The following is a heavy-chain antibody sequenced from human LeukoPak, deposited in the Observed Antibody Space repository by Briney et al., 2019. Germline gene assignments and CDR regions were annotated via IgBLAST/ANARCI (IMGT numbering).Heavy chain of an antibody. Sequence: RASVKVSCKASGYTFINHAIHWVRQAPGQRLEWMGWINIGNGNTKYSQNFQGRITITRDTSATTAYMDLSSLRSEDTAMYYCASRLGRSFDYWGQGTLVTVSS. CDR1: GYTFINHA. CDR2: INIGNGNT. D-gene: IGHD2-21*01. CDR3: ASRLGRSFDY. V-gene: IGHV1-3*04. J-gene: IGHJ4*02.